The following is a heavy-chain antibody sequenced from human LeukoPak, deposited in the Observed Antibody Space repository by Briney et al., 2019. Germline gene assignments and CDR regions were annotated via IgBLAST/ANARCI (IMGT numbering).Heavy chain of an antibody. CDR2: IWYDGGNK. CDR1: GFTFSNYG. CDR3: AKAQSKTVTPRHCFDS. D-gene: IGHD4-17*01. J-gene: IGHJ4*02. V-gene: IGHV3-33*06. Sequence: GGSLRLSCAASGFTFSNYGLHWVRQAPGKGLEWVAVIWYDGGNKYYADSVKGRFTISRDNSKDTLYLQMNSLSAEDTAVYYCAKAQSKTVTPRHCFDSWGQGTLVTVSS.